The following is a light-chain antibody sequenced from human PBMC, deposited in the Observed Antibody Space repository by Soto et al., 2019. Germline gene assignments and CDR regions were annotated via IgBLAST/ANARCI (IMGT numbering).Light chain of an antibody. CDR3: QQYNGYSRT. J-gene: IGKJ1*01. V-gene: IGKV1-5*01. CDR2: DAS. Sequence: DIQMTQSPSTLSASVGDRFAISFRASQSIGSSLAWYQQKPGKAPNLLISDASSLERGVTSRFGGSGSGTEFTLSIRSLQPDDFATYYCQQYNGYSRTFGQGTKVDIK. CDR1: QSIGSS.